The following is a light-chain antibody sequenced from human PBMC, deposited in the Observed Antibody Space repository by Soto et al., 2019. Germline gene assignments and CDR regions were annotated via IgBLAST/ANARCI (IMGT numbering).Light chain of an antibody. V-gene: IGKV3-20*01. Sequence: PGEIATLSCLASQSVNSQFFAWHQQKPGQAPRLLIHGASNRAAGIPDRFSGSGSGTDFTLTISRLEPEDFAVYYCHQYGRSPRTFGQGTKVDI. CDR1: QSVNSQF. CDR3: HQYGRSPRT. J-gene: IGKJ1*01. CDR2: GAS.